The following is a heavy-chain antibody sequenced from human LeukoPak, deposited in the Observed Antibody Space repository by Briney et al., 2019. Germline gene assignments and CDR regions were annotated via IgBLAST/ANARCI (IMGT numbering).Heavy chain of an antibody. V-gene: IGHV4-59*01. D-gene: IGHD6-13*01. J-gene: IGHJ4*02. CDR2: IYYSGNT. CDR1: GASLSTYY. Sequence: SQTLSLTCTVSGASLSTYYLSWIRQPPGKGLEWVGLIYYSGNTNYNPSLKSRVTILVDTSKNQVSLKLSSVTAADTAVYYCARGVAATGYYFDYWGRGTLVSVSS. CDR3: ARGVAATGYYFDY.